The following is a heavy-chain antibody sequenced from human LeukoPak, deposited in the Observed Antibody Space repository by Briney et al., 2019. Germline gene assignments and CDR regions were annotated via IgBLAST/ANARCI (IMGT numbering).Heavy chain of an antibody. Sequence: GGSLRLSCAASGFTFSSYGMHWVRQAPGKGLEWVAFIRYDGSNKYYADSVKGRLTISRDNSKNTLYLQMNSLRAEDTAVYYCARPRTPIAVAGYDAFDIWGQGTMVTVSS. CDR1: GFTFSSYG. D-gene: IGHD6-19*01. J-gene: IGHJ3*02. CDR2: IRYDGSNK. V-gene: IGHV3-30*02. CDR3: ARPRTPIAVAGYDAFDI.